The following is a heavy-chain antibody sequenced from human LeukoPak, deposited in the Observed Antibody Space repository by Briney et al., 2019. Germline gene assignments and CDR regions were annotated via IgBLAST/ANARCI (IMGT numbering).Heavy chain of an antibody. CDR2: INPSGGTT. Sequence: ASVKVSCKASGYTFTNFYMHWVRQAPGQGLEWMGIINPSGGTTTYAQRFQDRITMTRDTSTSTVFMELSSLRSEDTAVYYCARVGCSGGSCYWNWFDPWGQGTLVTVSS. J-gene: IGHJ5*02. V-gene: IGHV1-46*01. CDR3: ARVGCSGGSCYWNWFDP. CDR1: GYTFTNFY. D-gene: IGHD2-15*01.